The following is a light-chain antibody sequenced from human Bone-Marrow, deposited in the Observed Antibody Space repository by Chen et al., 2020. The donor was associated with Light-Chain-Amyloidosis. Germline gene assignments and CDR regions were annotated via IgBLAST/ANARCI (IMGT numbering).Light chain of an antibody. V-gene: IGLV2-14*01. Sequence: QSALTQPASVSGSPGQSITISCTGTSSDVGGDNHVSWYQQHPDKAPKLMIYEVTNRPSWVPDRVSGSKSDNAASLTISGLQTEDEAGYFCRSYTITSTLVFGSGTRVTVL. CDR3: RSYTITSTLV. CDR2: EVT. J-gene: IGLJ1*01. CDR1: SSDVGGDNH.